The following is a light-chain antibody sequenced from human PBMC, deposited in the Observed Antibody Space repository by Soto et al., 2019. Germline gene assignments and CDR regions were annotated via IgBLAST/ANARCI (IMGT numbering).Light chain of an antibody. Sequence: EIVMTQSPATLSVSPGEGATLSCRASQTISNTLAWYQVKPGQSPRLLIYDASTRATGIPDRFSGSGTGTDFILTISRLQSEDFALYYCQQYNNRPHTCGQGTKVEIK. CDR2: DAS. CDR3: QQYNNRPHT. V-gene: IGKV3-15*01. CDR1: QTISNT. J-gene: IGKJ1*01.